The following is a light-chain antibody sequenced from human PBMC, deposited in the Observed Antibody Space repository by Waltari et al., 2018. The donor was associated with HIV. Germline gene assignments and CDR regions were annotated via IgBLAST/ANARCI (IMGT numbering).Light chain of an antibody. V-gene: IGLV6-57*01. CDR1: SGGTAHNY. J-gene: IGLJ3*02. CDR3: QSYDNGNWV. CDR2: GDY. Sequence: NFMLTQPHPVSESPGKTVTIPCARISGGTAHNYVQRYQQRPGSSPTTVIYGDYQRPSGVPDRFSGSIDSSSNSASLTISGLKTDDEADYYCQSYDNGNWVLGGGTKVTVL.